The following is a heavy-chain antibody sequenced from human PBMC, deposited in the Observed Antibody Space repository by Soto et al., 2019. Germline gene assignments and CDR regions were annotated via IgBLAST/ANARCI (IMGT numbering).Heavy chain of an antibody. CDR3: ATDLSDIKQQLDDY. Sequence: ASVKVSCKVSGYTLTELSMHWVRHAPGKGLEWMGGFDPEDGETIYAQKFQGRVTMTEDTSTDTAYMELSSLRSEDTAVYYCATDLSDIKQQLDDYWGQGTLVTVSS. D-gene: IGHD6-13*01. CDR1: GYTLTELS. J-gene: IGHJ4*02. CDR2: FDPEDGET. V-gene: IGHV1-24*01.